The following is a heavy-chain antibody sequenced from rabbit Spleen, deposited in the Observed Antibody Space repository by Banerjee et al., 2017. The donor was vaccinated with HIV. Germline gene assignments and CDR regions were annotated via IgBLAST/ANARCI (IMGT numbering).Heavy chain of an antibody. J-gene: IGHJ6*01. CDR2: IYGGSSGNT. D-gene: IGHD8-1*01. CDR1: GFSFNSGYD. Sequence: QSLEESGGGLVKPGASLTLTCKASGFSFNSGYDMCWVRQAPGKGLEWIACIYGGSSGNTYSATWAKGRFTISKTSSTTVTLQMTSLTVADTATYFCARDTGSSFSSYGMDLWGPGTLVTVS. CDR3: ARDTGSSFSSYGMDL. V-gene: IGHV1S40*01.